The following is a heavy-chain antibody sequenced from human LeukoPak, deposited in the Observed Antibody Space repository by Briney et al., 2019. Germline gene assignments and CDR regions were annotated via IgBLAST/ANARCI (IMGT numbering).Heavy chain of an antibody. Sequence: PGGSLRLSCAASGFTYRNYWMTWVRQAPGKGLEGVANINQYGSKEYYMDSVKARFTISRDNAKNALSLQMNSLRAEDTAVYYCVRDGGVSGYDLLDYWGQGTLVTVSS. CDR2: INQYGSKE. D-gene: IGHD5-12*01. V-gene: IGHV3-7*01. J-gene: IGHJ4*02. CDR1: GFTYRNYW. CDR3: VRDGGVSGYDLLDY.